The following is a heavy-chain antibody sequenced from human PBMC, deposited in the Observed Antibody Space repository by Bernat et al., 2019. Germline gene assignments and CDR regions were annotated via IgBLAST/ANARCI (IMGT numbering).Heavy chain of an antibody. J-gene: IGHJ6*02. D-gene: IGHD3-10*01. CDR2: ISYDGSNK. V-gene: IGHV3-30-3*01. Sequence: QVQLVESGGGVVQPGRSLRLSCAASGFTFSSYAMHWVRQAPGKGLEWVAVISYDGSNKYYADSVKGRFTISRDNSKNTLYLQMNSLRAEDTAVYYCASDNRDTFGVLLWFGEAWGQGTTVTVSS. CDR1: GFTFSSYA. CDR3: ASDNRDTFGVLLWFGEA.